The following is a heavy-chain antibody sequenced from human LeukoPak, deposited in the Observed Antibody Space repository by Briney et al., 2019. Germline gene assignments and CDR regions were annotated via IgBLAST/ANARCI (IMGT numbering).Heavy chain of an antibody. Sequence: GGSPRLSCAASRFTFSTYAMHWVRQAPGKGLEWLAFIRYDGNNEYYADSVKGRFTISRDNAKNSLYLQMNSLRAEDTAVYYCARASSSSSGGDAFDIWGQGTMVTVSS. CDR1: RFTFSTYA. D-gene: IGHD6-6*01. V-gene: IGHV3-30*02. CDR2: IRYDGNNE. CDR3: ARASSSSSGGDAFDI. J-gene: IGHJ3*02.